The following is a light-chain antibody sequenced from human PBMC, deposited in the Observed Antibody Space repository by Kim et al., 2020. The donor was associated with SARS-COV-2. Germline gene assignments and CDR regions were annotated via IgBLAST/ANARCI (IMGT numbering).Light chain of an antibody. J-gene: IGLJ3*02. CDR2: EDN. Sequence: GETVTISCTRRRGSIASNSVQWYQQRPGSSPTIVIYEDNRRPSGVPDRFSASIDSSSNSASLTISGLKPEDEADYYCQSHDGSPWVFGGGTQLTVL. CDR1: RGSIASNS. CDR3: QSHDGSPWV. V-gene: IGLV6-57*01.